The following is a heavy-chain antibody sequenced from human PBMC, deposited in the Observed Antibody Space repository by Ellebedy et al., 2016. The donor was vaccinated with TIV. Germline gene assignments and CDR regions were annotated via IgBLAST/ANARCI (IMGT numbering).Heavy chain of an antibody. CDR2: ISSTGSTI. CDR1: GFTFSSYS. J-gene: IGHJ6*02. Sequence: PGGSLRLSCAASGFTFSSYSMNWVRQAPGKGLEWLSYISSTGSTIYYADSVKGRFTISRDNAKSSLFLQMNSLRDEDTGEYYCASRSSWLYGMDVWGQGTTVTVSS. CDR3: ASRSSWLYGMDV. V-gene: IGHV3-48*02. D-gene: IGHD6-13*01.